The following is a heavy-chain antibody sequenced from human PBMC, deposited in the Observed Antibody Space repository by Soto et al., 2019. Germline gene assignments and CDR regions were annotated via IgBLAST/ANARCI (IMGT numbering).Heavy chain of an antibody. CDR1: ADYSSTSTSY. CDR2: IYYNGYS. J-gene: IGHJ4*02. V-gene: IGHV4-39*01. CDR3: ARRRAVGAFDY. D-gene: IGHD1-26*01. Sequence: SVILSRTCSFSADYSSTSTSYWCWIRQPPGKGLEWIGSIYYNGYSYYSPSLKSRVTISLDTSKNQFSLKLSPVIAAYSAIYYCARRRAVGAFDYWVQGTLVTVSS.